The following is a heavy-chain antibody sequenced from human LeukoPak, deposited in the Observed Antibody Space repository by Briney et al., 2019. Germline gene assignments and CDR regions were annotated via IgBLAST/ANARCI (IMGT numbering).Heavy chain of an antibody. Sequence: PGGSLRLSCAASGFSVSSNYMSWVRQAPGKGLEWVSVIYSGGSTYYADSVKGRFTISRDNSKNTLSLQMNSLTAADTAVYYCARGREYACLNCAFDMWGQGRMVIISS. CDR3: ARGREYACLNCAFDM. V-gene: IGHV3-53*01. CDR2: IYSGGST. J-gene: IGHJ3*02. CDR1: GFSVSSNY. D-gene: IGHD2-21*01.